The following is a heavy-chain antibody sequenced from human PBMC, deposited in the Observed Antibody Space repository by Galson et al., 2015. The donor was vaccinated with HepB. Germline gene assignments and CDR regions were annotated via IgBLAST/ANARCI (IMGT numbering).Heavy chain of an antibody. V-gene: IGHV3-7*03. D-gene: IGHD1-26*01. CDR2: IXXXXXXX. Sequence: SLRLSCAXSGFTFXXCXMSXXXQXXXXGLXXXXNIXXXXXXXXXXDXVKGXFTISRDNGKNSLYLQMXXLRAXETAVYYCAREGGNXXYYYYGXDVWGQGTTVTVSS. J-gene: IGHJ6*02. CDR1: GFTFXXCX. CDR3: AREGGNXXYYYYGXDV.